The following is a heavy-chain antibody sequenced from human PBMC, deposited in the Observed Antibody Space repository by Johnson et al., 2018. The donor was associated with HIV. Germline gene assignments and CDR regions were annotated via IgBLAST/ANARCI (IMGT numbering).Heavy chain of an antibody. CDR2: IWYDASTK. D-gene: IGHD6-13*01. CDR1: GFTVSNNY. V-gene: IGHV3-33*03. J-gene: IGHJ3*02. CDR3: AISPEYSSSWFGAFDI. Sequence: QVLLVESGGGLVQPGESLRLSCAASGFTVSNNYMHWVRQAPGRGLEWLAVIWYDASTKYYADSVKGRFTISRDNAKNSLYLQMNSLRAEDTAVYYCAISPEYSSSWFGAFDIWGQGTMVTVSS.